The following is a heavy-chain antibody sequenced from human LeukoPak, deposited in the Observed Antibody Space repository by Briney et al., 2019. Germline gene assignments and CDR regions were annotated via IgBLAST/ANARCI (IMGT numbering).Heavy chain of an antibody. J-gene: IGHJ4*02. CDR3: ARSRPSSWFDY. V-gene: IGHV3-74*01. Sequence: GSLRLSCAASGFTFSSYWMHWVRQAPGKGLVWVSRINTDGSSTTYADSVKGRFTISRDNAKNTVYLQMNSLRAEDTAVFYCARSRPSSWFDYWGQGTLVTVSS. CDR1: GFTFSSYW. D-gene: IGHD6-13*01. CDR2: INTDGSST.